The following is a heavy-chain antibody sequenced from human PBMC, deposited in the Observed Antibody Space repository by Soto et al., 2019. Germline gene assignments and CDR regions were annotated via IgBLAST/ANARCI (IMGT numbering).Heavy chain of an antibody. V-gene: IGHV3-21*01. J-gene: IGHJ3*02. CDR3: ARDWHLAVAASIGHDAFDI. CDR2: ISSSSSYI. Sequence: EVQLVESGGGLVKPGGSLRLSCAASGFTFSSYSMNWVRQAPGKGLEWVSSISSSSSYIYYADSVKGRFTISRDNAKNSLYLQMNSLRADDTAVYYCARDWHLAVAASIGHDAFDIWGQGTMVTVSS. CDR1: GFTFSSYS. D-gene: IGHD6-19*01.